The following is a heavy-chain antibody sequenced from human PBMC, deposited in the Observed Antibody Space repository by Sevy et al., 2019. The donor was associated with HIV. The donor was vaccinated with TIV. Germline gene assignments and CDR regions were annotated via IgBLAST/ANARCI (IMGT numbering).Heavy chain of an antibody. Sequence: QSETLSLTCAVSGYSISSGYYWGWIRQPPGKGLEWIGSIYHSGSTYYNPSLKSRVTISVDTSKNQFSLKLSSVTAADTAVYYCARVSYDYVWGSDLYYFDYWGQGTLVTVSS. D-gene: IGHD3-16*01. J-gene: IGHJ4*02. CDR2: IYHSGST. V-gene: IGHV4-38-2*01. CDR3: ARVSYDYVWGSDLYYFDY. CDR1: GYSISSGYY.